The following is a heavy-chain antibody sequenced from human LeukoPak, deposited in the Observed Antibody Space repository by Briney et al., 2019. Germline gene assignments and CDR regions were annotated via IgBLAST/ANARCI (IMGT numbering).Heavy chain of an antibody. Sequence: SETLSLTCTASGDSITSGPYFWNWIRQPAGKKLDWIGRTYSSGSAIYNPSLKSRVTISADRPKNRIYLTLTSVTAADTAVYYCMSNYLQGGYFFDHWGQGALVTVSS. J-gene: IGHJ4*02. CDR2: TYSSGSA. D-gene: IGHD2/OR15-2a*01. V-gene: IGHV4-61*02. CDR3: MSNYLQGGYFFDH. CDR1: GDSITSGPYF.